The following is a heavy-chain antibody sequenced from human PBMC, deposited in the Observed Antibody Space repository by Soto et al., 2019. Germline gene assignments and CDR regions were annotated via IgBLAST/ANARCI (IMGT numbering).Heavy chain of an antibody. D-gene: IGHD6-13*01. CDR3: ARHARQQLVLAWFDP. CDR1: GGSISSSSYY. CDR2: IYYSGST. J-gene: IGHJ5*02. Sequence: PSETLSLTCTVSGGSISSSSYYWGWIRQPPGKGLEWIGSIYYSGSTYYNPSLKSRVTISVDTSKDQFSLKLSSVTAADTAVYYCARHARQQLVLAWFDPWGQGTLVTVSS. V-gene: IGHV4-39*01.